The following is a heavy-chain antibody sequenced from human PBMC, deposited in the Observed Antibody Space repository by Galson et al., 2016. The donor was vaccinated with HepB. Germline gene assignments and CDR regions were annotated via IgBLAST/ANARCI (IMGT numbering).Heavy chain of an antibody. Sequence: SLRLSCATSGFTFSDYYMAWIRQAPGKGLEWISSISSSSSSTTYADSVKGRFTISRDDAKDSLYLHMKSLRGEDTAVYYCARTDDFDPFDYWGPGTLVTVSA. V-gene: IGHV3-11*03. D-gene: IGHD1-1*01. CDR2: ISSSSSST. CDR3: ARTDDFDPFDY. J-gene: IGHJ4*02. CDR1: GFTFSDYY.